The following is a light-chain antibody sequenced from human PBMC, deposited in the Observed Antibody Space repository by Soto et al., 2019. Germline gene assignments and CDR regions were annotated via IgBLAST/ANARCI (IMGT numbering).Light chain of an antibody. CDR3: QQRSNWPLT. V-gene: IGKV3-11*01. Sequence: EIGLTQSPATLSLSPGERASLSCRASQSVRGYLAWYQQKPGQAPRLLIYETSNRATGIPARFSGSGSGTDVTLTISSLEPEDFAVYYCQQRSNWPLTFGGGTKVEIK. CDR2: ETS. J-gene: IGKJ4*01. CDR1: QSVRGY.